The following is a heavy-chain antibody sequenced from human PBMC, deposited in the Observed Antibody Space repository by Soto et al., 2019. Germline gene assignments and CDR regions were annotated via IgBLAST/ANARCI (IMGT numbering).Heavy chain of an antibody. CDR2: IGDSGNNT. J-gene: IGHJ4*02. Sequence: SLIIQISGKGLEWVSLIGDSGNNTYYADSVKGRFTISRDNSKNTLYLQMNSLRTEDTALYYSARHGHVSAKYFDYWRQGTLVIGTS. V-gene: IGHV3-23*01. CDR3: ARHGHVSAKYFDY.